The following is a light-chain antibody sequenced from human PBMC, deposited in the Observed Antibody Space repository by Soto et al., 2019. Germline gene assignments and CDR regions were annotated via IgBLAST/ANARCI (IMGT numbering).Light chain of an antibody. CDR1: QSVSSN. J-gene: IGKJ1*01. CDR2: GAS. V-gene: IGKV3-15*01. Sequence: EIVMTQSPATLSVSPGERATLSCRASQSVSSNLAWYQQKPGQAPRLLIYGASTSATGIPARFSGSGSGTEFTLTISSLQSEDFAVYYCQQDNNWPPWTFGQGPKVEIK. CDR3: QQDNNWPPWT.